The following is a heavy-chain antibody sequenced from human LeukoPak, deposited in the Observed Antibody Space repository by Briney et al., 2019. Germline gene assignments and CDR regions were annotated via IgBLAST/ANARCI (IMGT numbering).Heavy chain of an antibody. CDR2: ISSSGSTI. V-gene: IGHV3-48*04. CDR3: ARGYCSGGSCYAPHYYGMDV. CDR1: GFTFNTYG. D-gene: IGHD2-15*01. Sequence: GGSLRLSCAAAGFTFNTYGMHWLRQAPGKGLEWVSYISSSGSTIYYADSVKGRFTISRDNAKNSLYLQMNSLRAEDTAVYYCARGYCSGGSCYAPHYYGMDVWGQGTTVTVSS. J-gene: IGHJ6*02.